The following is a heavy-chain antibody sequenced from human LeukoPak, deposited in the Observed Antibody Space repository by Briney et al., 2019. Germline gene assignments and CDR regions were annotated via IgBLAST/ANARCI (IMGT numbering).Heavy chain of an antibody. V-gene: IGHV1-8*01. CDR3: ARAVGGGRQFYYYYGMDV. Sequence: GASVKVSCKASGYTFTSYDINWVRQATGQGLEWMGWMNPNSGNTGYAQKFQGRVTMTRNTSISTAYMELSSLRSEDTAVYYCARAVGGGRQFYYYYGMDVWGQGTTVTVSS. CDR1: GYTFTSYD. D-gene: IGHD2-15*01. CDR2: MNPNSGNT. J-gene: IGHJ6*02.